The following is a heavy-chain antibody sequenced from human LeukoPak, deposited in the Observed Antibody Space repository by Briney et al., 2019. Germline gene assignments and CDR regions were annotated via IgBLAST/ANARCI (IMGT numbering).Heavy chain of an antibody. CDR1: GGSMGSYY. V-gene: IGHV4-59*01. Sequence: SETLPLTCTVSGGSMGSYYWHWIRQPPGKGLAWIGYIYLTGSTNYHPSLQIRVTISVERYKNQFSLKLSSVTAADTAIYYCARSTYSSSQWDYWGQGTLVTVFS. J-gene: IGHJ4*02. CDR3: ARSTYSSSQWDY. D-gene: IGHD6-13*01. CDR2: IYLTGST.